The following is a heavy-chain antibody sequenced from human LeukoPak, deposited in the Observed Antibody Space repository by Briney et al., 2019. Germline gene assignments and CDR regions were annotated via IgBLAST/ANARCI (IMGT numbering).Heavy chain of an antibody. J-gene: IGHJ4*02. CDR1: GGSIRSSGDY. V-gene: IGHV4-39*01. D-gene: IGHD5-24*01. CDR2: IYYSWTT. CDR3: ARLVPPFRDGYNLDY. Sequence: SETLSLTCTVSGGSIRSSGDYWGWIRQAPGKGLEWIGSIYYSWTTYHNPALKSRVTISVDTSKNQFSLNLRSATAADTAVYYCARLVPPFRDGYNLDYWGQGTLVTVSS.